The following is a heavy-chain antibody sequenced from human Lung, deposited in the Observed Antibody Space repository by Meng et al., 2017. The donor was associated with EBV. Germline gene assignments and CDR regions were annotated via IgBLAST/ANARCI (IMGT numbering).Heavy chain of an antibody. CDR2: IYSSGIT. CDR3: ARESFNSGWYSDY. J-gene: IGHJ4*02. V-gene: IGHV4-4*07. D-gene: IGHD6-19*01. CDR1: GYSISDYF. Sequence: VQLLGSGPGLVKPSETLSLTCTVSGYSISDYFWNWIRQPAGKGLEWIGRIYSSGITNYNPSLQSRVTMSVDTSKNQFSLKLYSVTAADTAVYYCARESFNSGWYSDYWGQGTLVTVSS.